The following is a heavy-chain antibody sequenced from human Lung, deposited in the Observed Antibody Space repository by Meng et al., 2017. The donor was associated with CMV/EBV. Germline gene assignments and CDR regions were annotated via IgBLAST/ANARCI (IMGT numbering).Heavy chain of an antibody. J-gene: IGHJ5*02. CDR1: GFSLSTSGVG. Sequence: TLKGSRPTLVNPTPTLTLPCPFSGFSLSTSGVGVGWIRQPPGKALECLAIIYGDDEKRYSPSLESRLTVTKDTSKNQVVLTMTNMVPVDTATYYCARAAARPSDWFDPWGQGTLVTVSS. CDR2: IYGDDEK. D-gene: IGHD6-6*01. V-gene: IGHV2-5*02. CDR3: ARAAARPSDWFDP.